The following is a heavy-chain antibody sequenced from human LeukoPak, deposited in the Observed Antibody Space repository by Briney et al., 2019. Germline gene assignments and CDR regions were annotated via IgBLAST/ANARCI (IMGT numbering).Heavy chain of an antibody. CDR3: TSGYCSGTSCYPRFDP. V-gene: IGHV3-73*01. CDR2: IRSKADSYAT. Sequence: GGSLRLSCAASGFTFDGSPMHWVRQASGKGLGWLGRIRSKADSYATAHAASLKGRITISREASPNTTYPQMNSLKTEDTAVYYCTSGYCSGTSCYPRFDPWGQGTLVTVSS. J-gene: IGHJ5*02. D-gene: IGHD2-2*03. CDR1: GFTFDGSP.